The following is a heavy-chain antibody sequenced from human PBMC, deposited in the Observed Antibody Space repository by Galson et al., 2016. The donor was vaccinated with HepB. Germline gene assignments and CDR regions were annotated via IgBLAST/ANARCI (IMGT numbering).Heavy chain of an antibody. CDR2: LSYNGLNQ. CDR1: GFTFSSYA. D-gene: IGHD2-15*01. CDR3: TKQVAEGGLGDT. Sequence: LRLSCAASGFTFSSYAMHWVRQAPGKGLEWVAGLSYNGLNQHYPDSLMGRFTVSRDNSKSIMYLQMDSLRPDDTAVYYCTKQVAEGGLGDTWGQGTVVTVSS. J-gene: IGHJ5*02. V-gene: IGHV3-30*18.